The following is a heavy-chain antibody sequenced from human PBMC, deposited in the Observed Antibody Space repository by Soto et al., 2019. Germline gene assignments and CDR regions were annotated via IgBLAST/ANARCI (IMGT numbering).Heavy chain of an antibody. D-gene: IGHD1-7*01. CDR1: GGSFSGYY. J-gene: IGHJ4*02. CDR2: INHSGST. CDR3: ARGITGTFDY. V-gene: IGHV4-34*01. Sequence: KPSETLSLTCAVYGGSFSGYYWSWIRQPPGKGLEWIGEINHSGSTNYNPSLKSRVTISVDTSKNQFSLKLSSVTAADTAVYYCARGITGTFDYWGQGTLVTVSS.